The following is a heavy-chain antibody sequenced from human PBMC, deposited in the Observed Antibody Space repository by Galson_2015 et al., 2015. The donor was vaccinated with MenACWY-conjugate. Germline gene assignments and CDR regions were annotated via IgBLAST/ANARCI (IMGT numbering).Heavy chain of an antibody. V-gene: IGHV3-48*04. CDR3: ARESRYSSGWYLDYGMDV. CDR1: GFTFSSYS. J-gene: IGHJ6*02. Sequence: SLRLSCAASGFTFSSYSMNWVRQAPGKGLEWVSYISSSSSTIYYADSVKGRFTISRDNAKNSLYLQMNSLRAEDTAVYYCARESRYSSGWYLDYGMDVWGQGTTVTVSS. D-gene: IGHD6-19*01. CDR2: ISSSSSTI.